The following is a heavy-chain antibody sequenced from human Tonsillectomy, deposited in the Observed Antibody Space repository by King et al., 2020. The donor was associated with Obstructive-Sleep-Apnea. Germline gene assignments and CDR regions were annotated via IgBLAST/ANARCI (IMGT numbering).Heavy chain of an antibody. Sequence: QLQESGPGLVKPSETLSLTCTVSGGSISSYYWSWIRQPPGEGLEWVGYIYYSGSTNYNPSLKSRVTISVDTSKNQFSLKLSSVTAADTAVYYCARGGYSGYDLDYWGQGTLVTVSS. J-gene: IGHJ4*02. CDR2: IYYSGST. D-gene: IGHD5-12*01. CDR3: ARGGYSGYDLDY. CDR1: GGSISSYY. V-gene: IGHV4-59*01.